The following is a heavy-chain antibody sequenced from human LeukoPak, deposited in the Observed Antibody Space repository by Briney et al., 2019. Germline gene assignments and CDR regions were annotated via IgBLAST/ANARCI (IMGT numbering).Heavy chain of an antibody. CDR2: IKQDGSEK. J-gene: IGHJ4*02. Sequence: GGSLRLSCAASGFTFSNAWMSWVRQAPGKGLEWVANIKQDGSEKYYVDSVKGRFTISRDNAKNSLYLQMNSLRAEDTAVYYCARLRQLAPFDYWGQGTLVTVSS. CDR1: GFTFSNAW. CDR3: ARLRQLAPFDY. D-gene: IGHD6-13*01. V-gene: IGHV3-7*01.